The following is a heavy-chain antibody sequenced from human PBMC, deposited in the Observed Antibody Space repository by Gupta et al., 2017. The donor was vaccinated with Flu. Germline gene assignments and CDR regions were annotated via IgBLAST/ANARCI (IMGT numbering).Heavy chain of an antibody. D-gene: IGHD5-18*01. Sequence: EVQLLESGGGSAQPGESLRLSCAWSASTFSPHAMSWVRQAPGKGLEWVSGVGGSGSPAHYADSVKGRFTISRDNSRKTLFLQMNNLRVEDTAIYYCAKDRGGLVDTGTLDYWGQGTLVTVSS. V-gene: IGHV3-23*01. CDR2: VGGSGSPA. J-gene: IGHJ4*02. CDR3: AKDRGGLVDTGTLDY. CDR1: ASTFSPHA.